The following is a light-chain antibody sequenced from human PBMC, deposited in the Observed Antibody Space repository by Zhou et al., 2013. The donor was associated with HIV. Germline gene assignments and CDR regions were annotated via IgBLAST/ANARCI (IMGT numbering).Light chain of an antibody. V-gene: IGKV1-12*01. J-gene: IGKJ2*01. Sequence: IQLTQSPSSLSASVGDRVTITCRASQDISGWLAWYQQKPGKAPKFLISNASTLQSGVPSRFSGRGSGTDYTLTISSLQPEDFATYSCQQAHSFPYTFGQGTKVEIK. CDR1: QDISGW. CDR3: QQAHSFPYT. CDR2: NAS.